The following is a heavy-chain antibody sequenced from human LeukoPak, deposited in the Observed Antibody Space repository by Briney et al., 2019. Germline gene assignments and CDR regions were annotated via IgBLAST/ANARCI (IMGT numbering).Heavy chain of an antibody. CDR3: AKDHWDDSY. CDR1: GFTFSSYG. V-gene: IGHV3-30*18. Sequence: PGGSLRLSCAASGFTFSSYGMHWVRQAPGKGLEWVAVISYDGSNKYYADSVKGRFTISRDNSKNTLYLQMNSLRAEDTAVYYCAKDHWDDSYWGQGTLVTVSS. J-gene: IGHJ4*02. CDR2: ISYDGSNK. D-gene: IGHD3-16*01.